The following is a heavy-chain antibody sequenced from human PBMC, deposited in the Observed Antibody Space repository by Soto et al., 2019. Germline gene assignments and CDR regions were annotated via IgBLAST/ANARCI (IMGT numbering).Heavy chain of an antibody. Sequence: KTSETLSLTCAVYGGSFSGYYWSWIRQPPGKGLEWIGEINHSGSTNYNPSLKSRVTISVDTSKNQFSLKLSSVTAADTAVYYCARGQEYYDSSGYYYYFDYWGQGTLVTVSS. CDR1: GGSFSGYY. J-gene: IGHJ4*02. CDR2: INHSGST. CDR3: ARGQEYYDSSGYYYYFDY. D-gene: IGHD3-22*01. V-gene: IGHV4-34*01.